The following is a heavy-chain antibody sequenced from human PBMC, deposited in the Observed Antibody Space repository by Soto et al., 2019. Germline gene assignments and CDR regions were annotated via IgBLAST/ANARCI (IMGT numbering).Heavy chain of an antibody. CDR3: ARGDVRVVASFDP. V-gene: IGHV1-2*02. CDR2: INPNSGGT. J-gene: IGHJ5*02. CDR1: GYTFTDYY. Sequence: ASVKFSCKASGYTFTDYYIHWVRQAPGQGLECMGWINPNSGGTNYAQKFQGRVTMTRDTXXSXXXMXLXXLIXDXTAVYYCARGDVRVVASFDPWGQGALVTVSS. D-gene: IGHD2-15*01.